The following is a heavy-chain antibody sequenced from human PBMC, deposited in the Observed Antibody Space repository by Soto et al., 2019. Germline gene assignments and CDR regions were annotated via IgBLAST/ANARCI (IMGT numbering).Heavy chain of an antibody. D-gene: IGHD3-3*01. CDR1: GGSISSYY. V-gene: IGHV4-59*01. CDR3: ARLDFWSGYMPL. Sequence: PSETLSLTCTVSGGSISSYYWSWIRQPPGKGLEWIGYIYYSGSTNYNPSLKSRVTISVDTSKNQFSLKLSSVTAADTAVYYCARLDFWSGYMPLWGQGTLVTV. CDR2: IYYSGST. J-gene: IGHJ4*02.